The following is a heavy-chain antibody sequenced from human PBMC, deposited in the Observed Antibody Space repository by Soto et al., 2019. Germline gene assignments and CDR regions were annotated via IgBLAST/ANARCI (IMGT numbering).Heavy chain of an antibody. V-gene: IGHV3-48*03. Sequence: GGSLRLSCAASGFTFSSYEMNWVRQAPGKGLEWVSYISSSGSTIYYADSVKGRFTISRDNAKHSLYLQMNSLSAEDTAVYYCARGRLDGDYAYYFDYWGQGTQVTVSS. J-gene: IGHJ4*02. CDR1: GFTFSSYE. CDR3: ARGRLDGDYAYYFDY. D-gene: IGHD4-17*01. CDR2: ISSSGSTI.